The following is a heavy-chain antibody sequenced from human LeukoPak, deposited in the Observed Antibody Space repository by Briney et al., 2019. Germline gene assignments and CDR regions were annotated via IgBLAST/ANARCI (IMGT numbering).Heavy chain of an antibody. CDR3: AREGADTAMVNRAFDI. Sequence: ASVTASCKASGYTFTSYGISWVRQAPGQGLEWMGWISAYNGNTNYAQKLQGRVTMTTDTSTSTAYMELRSLRSDDTAVYYCAREGADTAMVNRAFDIWGQGTMVTVSS. CDR2: ISAYNGNT. V-gene: IGHV1-18*01. J-gene: IGHJ3*02. D-gene: IGHD5-18*01. CDR1: GYTFTSYG.